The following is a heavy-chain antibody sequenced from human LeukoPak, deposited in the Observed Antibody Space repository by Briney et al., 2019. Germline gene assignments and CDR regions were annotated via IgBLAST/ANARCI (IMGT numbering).Heavy chain of an antibody. CDR2: ISVSGGST. D-gene: IGHD2-2*01. Sequence: TGGSLRLSCAASGFTFSSYAMSWVRQAPGKGLEWVSAISVSGGSTYYADSVKGRFTISRDNSKNSLYLQMNSLRAEDTALYYCAKDIGVGYCSSTSCYGLDYWGQGTLVTVSS. J-gene: IGHJ4*02. CDR3: AKDIGVGYCSSTSCYGLDY. V-gene: IGHV3-23*01. CDR1: GFTFSSYA.